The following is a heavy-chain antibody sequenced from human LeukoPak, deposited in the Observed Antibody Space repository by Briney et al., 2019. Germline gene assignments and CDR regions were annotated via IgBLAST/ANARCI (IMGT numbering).Heavy chain of an antibody. CDR3: ARVWAAGYSSGWFDY. J-gene: IGHJ4*02. CDR1: GFTVSSNY. D-gene: IGHD6-19*01. Sequence: GGSLRLSCAASGFTVSSNYMSWVRQAPGKGLEWVSVIYSGGSTYYADSVKGRFTISRDNSKNTLYLQMNSLRAEDTAVYYCARVWAAGYSSGWFDYWGQGTLVTVSS. CDR2: IYSGGST. V-gene: IGHV3-53*01.